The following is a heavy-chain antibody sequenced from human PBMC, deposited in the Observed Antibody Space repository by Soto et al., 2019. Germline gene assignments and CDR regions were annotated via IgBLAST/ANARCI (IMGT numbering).Heavy chain of an antibody. V-gene: IGHV1-69*01. CDR2: IIPIFGTA. CDR3: ARDSHRFSVVGRDCYFDY. CDR1: GGTFSSYA. Sequence: QVQLVQSGAEVKKPGSSVKVSCKASGGTFSSYAISWVRQAPGQGLEWMGGIIPIFGTANYAQKFQGRVTITAEESTSTAYMELSSLRSEDTAVYYCARDSHRFSVVGRDCYFDYWGQGTLVTVSS. D-gene: IGHD2-15*01. J-gene: IGHJ4*02.